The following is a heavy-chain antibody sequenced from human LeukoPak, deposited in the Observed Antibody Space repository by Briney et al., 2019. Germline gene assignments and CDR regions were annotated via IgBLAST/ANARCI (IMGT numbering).Heavy chain of an antibody. CDR3: ARGGHFEY. Sequence: SQTLSLTCAISGDSVSSDSSAWNWFRQSPSRGLEWLGRTYYRSRWYYDYAVSVKSRITINPDTSKNQFSLQLNSVTPEDTAVYYCARGGHFEYWGQGTLVTVCS. V-gene: IGHV6-1*01. D-gene: IGHD6-25*01. CDR1: GDSVSSDSSA. J-gene: IGHJ4*02. CDR2: TYYRSRWYY.